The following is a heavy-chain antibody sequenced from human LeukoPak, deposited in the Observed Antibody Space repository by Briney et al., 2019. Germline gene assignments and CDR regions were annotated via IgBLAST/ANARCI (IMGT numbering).Heavy chain of an antibody. CDR3: ARAGLQNRYFVWLFPFDY. CDR1: GGSISSYY. D-gene: IGHD3-9*01. V-gene: IGHV4-59*01. J-gene: IGHJ4*02. CDR2: IYYSGST. Sequence: SETLSLTCTVSGGSISSYYWSWIRQPPGKGLEWIGYIYYSGSTNYNPPLKSRVTISVDTSKNQFSLKLSSVTAADTAVYYCARAGLQNRYFVWLFPFDYWGQGTLVTVSS.